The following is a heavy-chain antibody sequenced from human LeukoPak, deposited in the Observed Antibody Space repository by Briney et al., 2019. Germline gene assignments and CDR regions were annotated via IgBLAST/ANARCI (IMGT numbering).Heavy chain of an antibody. CDR2: LSHDAKNK. D-gene: IGHD2-15*01. Sequence: GRSLRLSCAASGFTFRNYAMNWVRQAPGKGLEWVAGLSHDAKNKFYADSVKGRFTISRDNSKNTLDLQMNSLRPEDTAVYYCARDRDRDIIGDGMDVWGKGTTVTVSS. J-gene: IGHJ6*04. CDR3: ARDRDRDIIGDGMDV. V-gene: IGHV3-30*04. CDR1: GFTFRNYA.